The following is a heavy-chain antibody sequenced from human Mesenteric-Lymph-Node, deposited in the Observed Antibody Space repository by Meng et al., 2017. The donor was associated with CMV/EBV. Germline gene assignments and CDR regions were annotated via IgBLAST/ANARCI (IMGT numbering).Heavy chain of an antibody. Sequence: SGFTFSSYSMNWVRQAPGKGLEWVSSISSSSSYIYYADSVKGRFTISRDNAKNSLYLQMNSLRAEDTAVYYCARDAEGIVVVPAAMDYWGQGTLVTVSS. V-gene: IGHV3-21*01. CDR1: GFTFSSYS. D-gene: IGHD2-2*01. J-gene: IGHJ4*02. CDR2: ISSSSSYI. CDR3: ARDAEGIVVVPAAMDY.